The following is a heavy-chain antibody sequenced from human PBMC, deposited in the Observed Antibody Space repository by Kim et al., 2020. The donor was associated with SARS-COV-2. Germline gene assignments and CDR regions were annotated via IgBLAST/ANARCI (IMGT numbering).Heavy chain of an antibody. CDR2: ISAYNGNT. CDR3: ARVNDFWSGYYEVNYYYYGMDV. J-gene: IGHJ6*02. Sequence: ASVKVSCKASGYTFTSYGISWVRQAPGQGLEWMGWISAYNGNTNYAQKLQGRVTMTTDTSTSTAYMELRSLRSDDTAVYYCARVNDFWSGYYEVNYYYYGMDVWGQGTTVTVSS. D-gene: IGHD3-3*01. CDR1: GYTFTSYG. V-gene: IGHV1-18*04.